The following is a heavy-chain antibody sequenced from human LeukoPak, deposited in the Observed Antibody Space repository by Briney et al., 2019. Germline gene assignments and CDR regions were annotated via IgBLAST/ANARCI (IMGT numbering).Heavy chain of an antibody. CDR2: ISAYNGNT. V-gene: IGHV1-18*01. J-gene: IGHJ4*02. Sequence: GASVKVSCKASGYTFTSYGISWVRQAPGQGLEWMGWISAYNGNTNYAQKLQGRVTMTTDTSTSTAYMELRSLRSDDTAVYYCARDPITGRWLQLPYYFDYWGQGTLVTVSS. D-gene: IGHD5-24*01. CDR1: GYTFTSYG. CDR3: ARDPITGRWLQLPYYFDY.